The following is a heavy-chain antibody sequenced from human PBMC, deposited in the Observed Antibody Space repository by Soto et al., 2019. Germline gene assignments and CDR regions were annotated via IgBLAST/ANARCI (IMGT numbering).Heavy chain of an antibody. V-gene: IGHV4-4*02. CDR2: IYHSGST. D-gene: IGHD6-19*01. Sequence: QVQLQESGPGLVKPSGTLSLTCAVSGGSISSSNWWSWVRQPPGKGREWIGEIYHSGSTNYIPSLKIRVTISVDKAKNQFSLQLSSVTAADTAVYYCVRVAVAGTRVDYWGQGTLVTVSS. J-gene: IGHJ4*02. CDR1: GGSISSSNW. CDR3: VRVAVAGTRVDY.